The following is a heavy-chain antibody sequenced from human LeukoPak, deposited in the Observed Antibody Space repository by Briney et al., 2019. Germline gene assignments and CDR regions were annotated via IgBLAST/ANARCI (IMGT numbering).Heavy chain of an antibody. CDR3: AKDRGDIVVVPAPTGV. CDR2: IRYDGSNK. CDR1: GFTFSSYG. V-gene: IGHV3-30*02. D-gene: IGHD2-2*01. Sequence: GGSLRLSCATSGFTFSSYGMHWVRQAPGKGLERVAFIRYDGSNKYYADSVKGRFTISRDNSKSTLCLQMNSLRAEDTAVYYCAKDRGDIVVVPAPTGVWGQGTLVTVSS. J-gene: IGHJ4*02.